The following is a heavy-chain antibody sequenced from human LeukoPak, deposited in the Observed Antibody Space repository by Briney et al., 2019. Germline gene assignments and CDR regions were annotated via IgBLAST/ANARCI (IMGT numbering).Heavy chain of an antibody. CDR2: ISAGGENT. Sequence: RLSCAASGFTFTSYAMSWVRQAXGKGLEWVSXISAGGENTDYADSVKGRFTISRDNSKNTLYLQVNSLRAEDTAAYYCAKSEGSSXARXFDYWGQGTLATVSS. CDR3: AKSEGSSXARXFDY. V-gene: IGHV3-23*01. D-gene: IGHD6-13*01. CDR1: GFTFTSYA. J-gene: IGHJ4*02.